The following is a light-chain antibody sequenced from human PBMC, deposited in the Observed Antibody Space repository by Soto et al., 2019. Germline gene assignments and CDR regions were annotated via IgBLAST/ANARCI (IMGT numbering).Light chain of an antibody. Sequence: EVVLTQSPVTMSLSPGERATLSCRASQSFRGLLAWYQQKPGQAPRLLIYDAYNRATGIPPRFSGSGSGTDFTLTISSLEPEYSAVYYCQQRHMLPITCGQGTRLEIK. CDR1: QSFRGL. CDR3: QQRHMLPIT. CDR2: DAY. V-gene: IGKV3-11*01. J-gene: IGKJ5*01.